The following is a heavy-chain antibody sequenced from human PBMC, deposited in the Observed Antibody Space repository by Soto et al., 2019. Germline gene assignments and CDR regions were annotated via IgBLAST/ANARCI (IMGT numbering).Heavy chain of an antibody. V-gene: IGHV1-2*02. CDR3: ARDVHIEQLTAPPSHPWFDP. Sequence: ASVKVSCKASGYTFTGYHMHWVRQAPGQGLEWMGWINPNSGGTNYAQKFQGRVTMTRDTSISTAYMELSRLRSDDTAVYYCARDVHIEQLTAPPSHPWFDPWGQGTLVTVSS. CDR2: INPNSGGT. J-gene: IGHJ5*02. CDR1: GYTFTGYH. D-gene: IGHD6-13*01.